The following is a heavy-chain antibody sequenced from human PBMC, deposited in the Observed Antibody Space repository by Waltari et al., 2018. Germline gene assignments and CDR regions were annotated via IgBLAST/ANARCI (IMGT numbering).Heavy chain of an antibody. CDR1: GFTFDDYA. J-gene: IGHJ3*02. CDR2: ISWNSGSI. CDR3: AKDKSYYTSGWENAFDI. D-gene: IGHD6-19*01. Sequence: EVQLVESGGGLVQPGRSLRLSCAASGFTFDDYAMHWVRQPPGKGLGWVSGISWNSGSIGYADSVEGRFTISRDNAKNSLFLQMNSLRAEDTALYYCAKDKSYYTSGWENAFDIWGQGTMVTVSS. V-gene: IGHV3-9*01.